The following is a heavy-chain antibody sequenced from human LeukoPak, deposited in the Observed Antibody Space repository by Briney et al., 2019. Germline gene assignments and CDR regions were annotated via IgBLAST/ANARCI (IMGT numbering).Heavy chain of an antibody. J-gene: IGHJ3*02. CDR2: VGRDGSI. CDR1: GFTFSSYS. Sequence: GGSLRLSCAASGFTFSSYSMNWVRQAPGKGLEWISCVGRDGSIHYADSVKGRITISRDNAKNSLFLQMNSLRAEDTAIYYCARRYYDTTGYAFDIWGQGTMVTVSS. D-gene: IGHD3-22*01. V-gene: IGHV3-21*01. CDR3: ARRYYDTTGYAFDI.